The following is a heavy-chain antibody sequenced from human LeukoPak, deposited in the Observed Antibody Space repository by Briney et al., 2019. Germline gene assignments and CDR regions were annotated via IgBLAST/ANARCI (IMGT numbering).Heavy chain of an antibody. D-gene: IGHD2-2*01. Sequence: SETLSLTCTVSGGSIRSSSYYWGWIRQPPGKGLEWLGSIYYSGSNYYSPSLKSRVTISGDTSKNQFSLKLSSVTAADTAVYYGARTKKQGYCSSTSCYSYNWFDPWGQGTLVTVSS. CDR3: ARTKKQGYCSSTSCYSYNWFDP. CDR2: IYYSGSN. J-gene: IGHJ5*02. CDR1: GGSIRSSSYY. V-gene: IGHV4-39*07.